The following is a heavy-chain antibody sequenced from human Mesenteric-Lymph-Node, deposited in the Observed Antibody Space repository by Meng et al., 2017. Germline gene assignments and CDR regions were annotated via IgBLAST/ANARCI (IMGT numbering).Heavy chain of an antibody. CDR2: IYHSGST. V-gene: IGHV4-4*02. Sequence: QVQLPDSGPGLVKPSETLSPTCAVSGGSISSVYWWTWVRQSPGKGLEWIGEIYHSGSTNYNPSLKSRVTISVDKSKNQFSLKLTSVTAADTAVYYCARRRGGSGRDCWGQGTLVTVSS. D-gene: IGHD3-10*01. J-gene: IGHJ4*02. CDR1: GGSISSVYW. CDR3: ARRRGGSGRDC.